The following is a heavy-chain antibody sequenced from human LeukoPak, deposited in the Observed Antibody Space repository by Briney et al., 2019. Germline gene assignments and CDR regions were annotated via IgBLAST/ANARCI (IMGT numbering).Heavy chain of an antibody. Sequence: SETLSLTCTVSGASISAYYWTWIRQPPGKELEWVGHIYYSGSIYYNPSLESGLTISIDTSESQFSLELASLTAADTAVYFCAALQVGVTALDNWGQGILVTVSS. CDR1: GASISAYY. CDR3: AALQVGVTALDN. J-gene: IGHJ4*02. V-gene: IGHV4-59*01. D-gene: IGHD1-26*01. CDR2: IYYSGSI.